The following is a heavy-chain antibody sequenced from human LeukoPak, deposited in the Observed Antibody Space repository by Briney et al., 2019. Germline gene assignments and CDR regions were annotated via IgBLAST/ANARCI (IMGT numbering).Heavy chain of an antibody. Sequence: SQTLSLTCTVSGGSISSGSYYWSWIRQPAGKGLEWIGRIYTSGSTNYNPSLKSRVTISVDTSKNQFSLKLSSVTAADTAVYYCARGPSGYHYFDYWGQGTLVTVSS. D-gene: IGHD3-22*01. V-gene: IGHV4-61*02. CDR2: IYTSGST. CDR3: ARGPSGYHYFDY. J-gene: IGHJ4*02. CDR1: GGSISSGSYY.